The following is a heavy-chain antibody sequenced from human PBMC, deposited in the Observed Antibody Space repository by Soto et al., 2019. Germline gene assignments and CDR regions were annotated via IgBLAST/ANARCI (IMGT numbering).Heavy chain of an antibody. V-gene: IGHV1-24*01. D-gene: IGHD2-15*01. CDR1: GYTLTELS. J-gene: IGHJ6*02. CDR3: ATPKAAYYYYGMDV. Sequence: ASVKVSCKVSGYTLTELSMHWVRQAPGKGLEWMGGFDPEDGETIYAQKFQGRVTMTEDTSTDKAYMELSSLRSEDTAVYYCATPKAAYYYYGMDVWGQGTRVTVSS. CDR2: FDPEDGET.